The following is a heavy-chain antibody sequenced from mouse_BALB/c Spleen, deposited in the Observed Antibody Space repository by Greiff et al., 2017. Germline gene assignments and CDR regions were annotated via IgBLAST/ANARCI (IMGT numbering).Heavy chain of an antibody. CDR3: ARYGNYGFYAMDY. CDR1: GFTFSSFG. J-gene: IGHJ4*01. Sequence: DVKLVESGGGLVQPGGSRKLSCAASGFTFSSFGMHWVRQAPEKGLEWVAYISSGSSTIYYADTVKGRFTISRDNPKNTLFLQMTSLRSEDTAMYYCARYGNYGFYAMDYWGQGTSVTVSS. CDR2: ISSGSSTI. V-gene: IGHV5-17*02. D-gene: IGHD2-1*01.